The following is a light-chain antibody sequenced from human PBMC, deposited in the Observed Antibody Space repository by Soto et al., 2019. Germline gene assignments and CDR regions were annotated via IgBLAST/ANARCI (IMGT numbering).Light chain of an antibody. V-gene: IGKV1-39*01. Sequence: DIQMTQSPSSLSASVGARGTITCRASQSVSTSVNWYQQLGGKAPNLLIQHSSTLQSGVPSRFSGSGSGTDFTLTISSLQPEVCATYYCQQTFNNRLSVGGGTKVEIK. CDR3: QQTFNNRLS. J-gene: IGKJ4*01. CDR2: HSS. CDR1: QSVSTS.